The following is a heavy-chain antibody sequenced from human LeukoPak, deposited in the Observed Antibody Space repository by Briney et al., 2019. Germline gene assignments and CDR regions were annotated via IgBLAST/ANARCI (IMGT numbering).Heavy chain of an antibody. D-gene: IGHD4-17*01. Sequence: SETLSLTCTVSGGPMNNFYWSWIRQPPGKGLEWIAYVHYSGTTEYNPSLKSRVTVSLDTSSNQFSLRVTSMTAADTAVYYCARDIYGTWSLDYYMDIWGKGTTVIVSS. CDR2: VHYSGTT. CDR3: ARDIYGTWSLDYYMDI. CDR1: GGPMNNFY. V-gene: IGHV4-59*01. J-gene: IGHJ6*03.